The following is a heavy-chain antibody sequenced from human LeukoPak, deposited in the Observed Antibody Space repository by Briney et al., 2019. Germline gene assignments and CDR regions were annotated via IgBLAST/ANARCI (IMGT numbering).Heavy chain of an antibody. CDR3: AKDKGSSWYPYDAFDI. Sequence: GGSLRLSCAASGFTFDDYAMHWVRQAPGKGLEWVSGISWNSGSIGYADSVKGRLTISRDNAKNSLYLQMNSLRAEDMALYYCAKDKGSSWYPYDAFDIWGQGTMVTVSS. J-gene: IGHJ3*02. CDR2: ISWNSGSI. D-gene: IGHD6-13*01. V-gene: IGHV3-9*03. CDR1: GFTFDDYA.